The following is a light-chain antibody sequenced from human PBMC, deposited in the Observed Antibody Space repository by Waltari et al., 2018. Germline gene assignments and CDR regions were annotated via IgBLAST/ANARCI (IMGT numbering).Light chain of an antibody. CDR1: QPVLYSANIKNY. CDR3: HQFYVAPHT. J-gene: IGKJ2*01. V-gene: IGKV4-1*01. CDR2: LAS. Sequence: DIVMTQSPDSLAVSLGEWATIHCKSSQPVLYSANIKNYLAWYQQKPGQPPKLLIYLASTRESGVPDRFSGSGSGTDFTLTISSLQAEDVAVYYCHQFYVAPHTFGQGTRLVIK.